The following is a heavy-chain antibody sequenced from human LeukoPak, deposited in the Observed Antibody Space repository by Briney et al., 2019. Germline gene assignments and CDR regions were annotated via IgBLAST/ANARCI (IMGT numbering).Heavy chain of an antibody. J-gene: IGHJ4*02. D-gene: IGHD6-13*01. CDR3: ARDQFAVNLGVGIAGVY. V-gene: IGHV3-48*03. Sequence: PGGSLRLSCAASGFTFSSYEMNWVRQAPGKGLEWVSYISSSGSTIYYADSVKGRFTISRDNAKNSLYLQMNSLRAEDTAVYYCARDQFAVNLGVGIAGVYWGQGTLVTVSS. CDR2: ISSSGSTI. CDR1: GFTFSSYE.